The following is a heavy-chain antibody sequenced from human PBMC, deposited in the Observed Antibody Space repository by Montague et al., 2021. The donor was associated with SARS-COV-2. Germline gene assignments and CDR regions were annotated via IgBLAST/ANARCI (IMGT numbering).Heavy chain of an antibody. Sequence: SETLSLTCSVSGGSFSSSSYYWGWIRQPPGKGPEWIGSIYYSGSTNYNPSLKSRVTMSVDTSKKQFSLRLTSVTAADTAVYYCARKRTYYDEVWGTRRYTPDFWGQGTLVTVSP. D-gene: IGHD3-16*01. CDR2: IYYSGST. J-gene: IGHJ4*02. CDR1: GGSFSSSSYY. V-gene: IGHV4-39*01. CDR3: ARKRTYYDEVWGTRRYTPDF.